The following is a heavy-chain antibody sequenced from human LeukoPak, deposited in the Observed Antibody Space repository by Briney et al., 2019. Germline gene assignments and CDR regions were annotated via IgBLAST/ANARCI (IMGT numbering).Heavy chain of an antibody. CDR2: IYYSGST. Sequence: SETLSLTCTVSGGSLSSGDYYWSWIRQPPGKGLEWIGYIYYSGSTYYNPSLKSRVTISVDTSKNQFSLKPSSVTAADTAVYYCARFHGGNSEDAFDIWGQGTMVTVSS. V-gene: IGHV4-30-4*01. J-gene: IGHJ3*02. CDR3: ARFHGGNSEDAFDI. CDR1: GGSLSSGDYY. D-gene: IGHD4-23*01.